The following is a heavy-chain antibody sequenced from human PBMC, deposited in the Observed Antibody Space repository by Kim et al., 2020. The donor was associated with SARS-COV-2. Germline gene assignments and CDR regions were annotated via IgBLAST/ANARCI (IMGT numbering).Heavy chain of an antibody. CDR2: IFIGST. J-gene: IGHJ6*02. CDR3: VRDWSFYGMDV. V-gene: IGHV4-59*01. Sequence: SETLSLTCTVSGGSIGTDYWGWIRQPPGKGLEWIGNIFIGSTNYNPTLESRVAISVDTSKKEISLMVTSVTSADTSVYYCVRDWSFYGMDVWGQGPTVTVSS. CDR1: GGSIGTDY.